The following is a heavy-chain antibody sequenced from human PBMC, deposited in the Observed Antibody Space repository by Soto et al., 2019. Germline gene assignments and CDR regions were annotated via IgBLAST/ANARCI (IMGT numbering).Heavy chain of an antibody. CDR1: GYTFNTYG. V-gene: IGHV1-18*01. D-gene: IGHD3-16*01. Sequence: QVQLVQSGAEVKKPGASVKVSCKSSGYTFNTYGISWVRQAPGQGLEWKGWISGFNGNTKYAEKFQGRVTMTTDNYESTAYKDLRSLRSDDTAVYYCVREGEMPYYYYGMYVWGQGTTVTVYS. CDR3: VREGEMPYYYYGMYV. J-gene: IGHJ6*02. CDR2: ISGFNGNT.